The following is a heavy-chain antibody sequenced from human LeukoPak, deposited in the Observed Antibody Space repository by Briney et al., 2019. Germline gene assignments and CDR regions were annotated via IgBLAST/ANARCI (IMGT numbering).Heavy chain of an antibody. Sequence: PGGSLRLSCATSGFTFSSHAMNWLRQAPGKGLEWVSDIIDSVDNTHYADSGKGRFTISRDSPKSTLYLQMNSLRADDTAVYYCATYCASGKCAGHWGQGTLVTVYS. CDR3: ATYCASGKCAGH. D-gene: IGHD2-8*01. CDR1: GFTFSSHA. V-gene: IGHV3-23*01. J-gene: IGHJ4*02. CDR2: IIDSVDNT.